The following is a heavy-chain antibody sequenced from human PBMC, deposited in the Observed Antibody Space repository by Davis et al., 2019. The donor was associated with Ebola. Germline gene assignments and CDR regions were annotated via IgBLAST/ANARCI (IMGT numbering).Heavy chain of an antibody. J-gene: IGHJ6*02. Sequence: AASVKVSCKASGGTFSSYAISWVRQAPGQGLEWMGGIISIFGTANYAQKFQGRVTITADKSTSTAYMELSSLRSEDTAVYYCARDPPDMDVWGQGTTVTVSS. V-gene: IGHV1-69*06. CDR2: IISIFGTA. CDR3: ARDPPDMDV. CDR1: GGTFSSYA.